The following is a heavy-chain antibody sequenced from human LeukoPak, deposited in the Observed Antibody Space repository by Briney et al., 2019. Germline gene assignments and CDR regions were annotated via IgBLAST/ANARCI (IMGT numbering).Heavy chain of an antibody. J-gene: IGHJ4*02. CDR3: ARKPPYCTSTSCYNDY. CDR1: GYTFTIYY. D-gene: IGHD2-2*02. CDR2: INPNSGAT. Sequence: GASVKVSCKASGYTFTIYYMHWVRQAPGQGLEWMGWINPNSGATSYAQRFQGRVTMTRDTSISTAYMELSGLTSDDTAVYYCARKPPYCTSTSCYNDYWGQGTLVTVYS. V-gene: IGHV1-2*02.